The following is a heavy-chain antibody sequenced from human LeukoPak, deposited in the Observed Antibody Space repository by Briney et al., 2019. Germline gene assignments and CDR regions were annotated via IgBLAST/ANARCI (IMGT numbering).Heavy chain of an antibody. CDR3: ARLVGDRGSYYRGY. Sequence: GSLRLSCAASGFTFSSYSMNWVRQAPGKGLEWVSSIGSSSSYIYYADSVKGRFTISRDNAKNSLYLQMNSLRAEDTAVYYCARLVGDRGSYYRGYWGQGTLVTVSS. CDR1: GFTFSSYS. V-gene: IGHV3-21*01. J-gene: IGHJ4*02. CDR2: IGSSSSYI. D-gene: IGHD1-26*01.